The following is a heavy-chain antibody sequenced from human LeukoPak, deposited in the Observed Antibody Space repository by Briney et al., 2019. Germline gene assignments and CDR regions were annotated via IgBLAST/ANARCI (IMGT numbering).Heavy chain of an antibody. D-gene: IGHD1-1*01. Sequence: SETLSLTCAVSGGSISSSNWWSWVRQPPGKGLDWIGEIYHSGSTNYNPSLKSRVTISVDKSKNQFSLKLSSVTAADTAVYYCARAGTSRTHWNYWGQGTLVTVSS. CDR3: ARAGTSRTHWNY. CDR2: IYHSGST. J-gene: IGHJ4*02. V-gene: IGHV4-4*02. CDR1: GGSISSSNW.